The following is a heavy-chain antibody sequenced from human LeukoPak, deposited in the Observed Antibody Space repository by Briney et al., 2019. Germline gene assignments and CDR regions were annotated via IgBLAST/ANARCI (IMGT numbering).Heavy chain of an antibody. CDR3: ARGTGSFDY. J-gene: IGHJ4*02. Sequence: SQTLSLICAISGDSVSSNSAAWIWFRQSPSRGLEWLGRTYYRSNYYNDYAVSVKSRITINPDTSKNQFSLQLNSVTPEDTAVYYCARGTGSFDYWGQGTLVTVSP. CDR2: TYYRSNYYN. CDR1: GDSVSSNSAA. V-gene: IGHV6-1*01.